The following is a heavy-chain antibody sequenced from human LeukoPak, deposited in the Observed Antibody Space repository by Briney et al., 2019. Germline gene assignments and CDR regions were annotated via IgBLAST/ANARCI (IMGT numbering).Heavy chain of an antibody. CDR3: ARARGAYYYDSSEDFDY. D-gene: IGHD3-22*01. CDR2: ISAYNGNT. V-gene: IGHV1-18*01. Sequence: ASVKVSCKASCYTFTSYGISWVRQAPGQGLEWMGWISAYNGNTNYAQKLQGRVTMTTDTSTSTAYMELRSLRSDDTAVYYCARARGAYYYDSSEDFDYWGQGTLVTVSS. CDR1: CYTFTSYG. J-gene: IGHJ4*02.